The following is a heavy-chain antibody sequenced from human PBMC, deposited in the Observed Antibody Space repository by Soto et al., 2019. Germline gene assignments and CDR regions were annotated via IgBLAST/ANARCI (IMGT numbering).Heavy chain of an antibody. D-gene: IGHD5-12*01. J-gene: IGHJ3*02. CDR2: ISAYNGNT. CDR3: ASSVYSGYDNGDAFDI. Sequence: ASVKVSCKASGYTFTSYGISWVRQAPGQGLEWVGWISAYNGNTNYAQKLQGRVTMTTDTSTSTAYMELRSLRSDDTAVYYCASSVYSGYDNGDAFDIWGQGTMVTVSS. CDR1: GYTFTSYG. V-gene: IGHV1-18*01.